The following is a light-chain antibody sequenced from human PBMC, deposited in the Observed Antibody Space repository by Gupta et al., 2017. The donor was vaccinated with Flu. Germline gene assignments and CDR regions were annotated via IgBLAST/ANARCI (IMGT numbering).Light chain of an antibody. CDR2: EVS. V-gene: IGKV2-30*01. J-gene: IGKJ2*02. CDR1: QSLVYKNGISY. Sequence: ISCSSSQSLVYKNGISYLTGFQQGPGHPPRLLISEVSNRDSGVPDRCSGSGSVTDFTLKISRVEDEDVGFYYCMRGTHPWTFGQGTRLDI. CDR3: MRGTHPWT.